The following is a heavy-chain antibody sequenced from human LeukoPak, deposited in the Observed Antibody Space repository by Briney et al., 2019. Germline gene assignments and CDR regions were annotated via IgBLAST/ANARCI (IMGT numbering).Heavy chain of an antibody. D-gene: IGHD2-21*02. CDR3: ARDVVVTATDY. J-gene: IGHJ4*02. Sequence: ASVKVSCKASGYTFAGYYMHWVRQAPGQGLEWMGRINPNSGGTNYAQKFQGRVTMTRDTSISTAYMELSRLRSDDTAVYYCARDVVVTATDYWGQGTLVTVSS. V-gene: IGHV1-2*06. CDR1: GYTFAGYY. CDR2: INPNSGGT.